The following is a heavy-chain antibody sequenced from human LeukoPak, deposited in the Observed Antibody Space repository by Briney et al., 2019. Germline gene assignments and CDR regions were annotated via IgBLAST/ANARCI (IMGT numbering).Heavy chain of an antibody. D-gene: IGHD6-13*01. J-gene: IGHJ4*02. CDR3: AGEGRGGYSSSY. CDR2: IYSGGST. CDR1: GFTVSTNY. Sequence: GGSLRLSCAASGFTVSTNYISWVRQAPGKGLEWVSVIYSGGSTYYAGSVKGRVTISRHNSKNTLYLQMNRLRDEDTAVYYCAGEGRGGYSSSYWGQGTLVTVSS. V-gene: IGHV3-53*04.